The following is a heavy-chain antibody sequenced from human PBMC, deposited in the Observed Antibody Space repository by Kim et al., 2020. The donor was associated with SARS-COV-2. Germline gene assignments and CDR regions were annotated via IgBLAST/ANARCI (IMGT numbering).Heavy chain of an antibody. V-gene: IGHV4-34*01. CDR3: ARGSLYLVTMIVVPNKPSGIFDY. CDR2: INHSGST. J-gene: IGHJ4*02. Sequence: SETLSLTCAVYGGSFSGYYWSWIRQPPGKGLEWIGEINHSGSTNYNPSLKSRVTISLDTSKNQFSLKLSSVTAADTAVYYCARGSLYLVTMIVVPNKPSGIFDYWGQGTLVTVSS. CDR1: GGSFSGYY. D-gene: IGHD3-22*01.